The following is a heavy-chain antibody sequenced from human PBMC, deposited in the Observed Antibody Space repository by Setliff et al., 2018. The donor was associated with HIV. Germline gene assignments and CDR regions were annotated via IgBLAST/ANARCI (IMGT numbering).Heavy chain of an antibody. CDR3: ARDSSSWSWAEYFQF. CDR1: GFTFSSYA. V-gene: IGHV3-23*01. CDR2: ISGSGGST. D-gene: IGHD6-13*01. Sequence: GGSLRLSCAASGFTFSSYAMSWVRQGPGKGLEWVSAISGSGGSTYYADSVKGRFTISRDNSKNTLYLQMNSLRAEDTAVYYCARDSSSWSWAEYFQFWGQGTPVTVSS. J-gene: IGHJ1*01.